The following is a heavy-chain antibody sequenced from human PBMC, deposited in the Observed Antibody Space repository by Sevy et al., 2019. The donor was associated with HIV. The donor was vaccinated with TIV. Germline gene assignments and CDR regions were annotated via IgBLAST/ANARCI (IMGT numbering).Heavy chain of an antibody. D-gene: IGHD2-15*01. CDR1: GYTFTSYD. Sequence: ASVKVSCKASGYTFTSYDINWVRQATGQGLAWMGWMNPNSGNTGYAQKFQGRVTMTRNTSISTAYMELSSLRSEDTAVYYCARALSVRRVKNCSGGSCRYSYYYYGMDVWGQGTTVTVSS. J-gene: IGHJ6*02. CDR2: MNPNSGNT. CDR3: ARALSVRRVKNCSGGSCRYSYYYYGMDV. V-gene: IGHV1-8*01.